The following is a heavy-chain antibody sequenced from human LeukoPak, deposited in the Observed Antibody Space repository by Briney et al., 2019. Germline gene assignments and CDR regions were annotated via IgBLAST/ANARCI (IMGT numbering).Heavy chain of an antibody. Sequence: SETLSLTCTVSGGSVSGSSYYWGWIRQPPGKGLEWIGYIYYSGSTYYNPFLKSRVTISVDTSKNQFSLKLSSVTAADTAVYYCARGYTAMSSYYFDYWGQGTLVTVSS. V-gene: IGHV4-30-4*08. J-gene: IGHJ4*02. CDR1: GGSVSGSSYY. CDR3: ARGYTAMSSYYFDY. D-gene: IGHD5-18*01. CDR2: IYYSGST.